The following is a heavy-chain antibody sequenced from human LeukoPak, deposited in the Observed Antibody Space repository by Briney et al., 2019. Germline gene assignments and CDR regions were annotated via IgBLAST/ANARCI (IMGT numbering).Heavy chain of an antibody. Sequence: SETLSLTCTGSGGSISSYYLSWIRQPPGKGLEWIGYIYYSGSTNYNPSLKSRVTISVDTSKNQFSLKLSSVTAADTAVYYCARHSDYGDYRYFDPWGGGSLVTVSS. V-gene: IGHV4-59*08. CDR2: IYYSGST. CDR1: GGSISSYY. CDR3: ARHSDYGDYRYFDP. D-gene: IGHD4-17*01. J-gene: IGHJ2*01.